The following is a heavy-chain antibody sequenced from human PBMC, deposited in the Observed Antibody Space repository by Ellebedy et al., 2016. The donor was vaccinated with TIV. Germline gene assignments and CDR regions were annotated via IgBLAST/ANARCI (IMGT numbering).Heavy chain of an antibody. Sequence: SETLSLXXAVYGGSFSGHYWSWIRQPPGKGLEWIGEINHSGSTNYNPSLKSRVTMSVDTSKNQFSLKLSSVTAADTAVYYCASQLPSSEYSSGWYDAKVHYYYMDVWGKGTTVTVSS. J-gene: IGHJ6*03. D-gene: IGHD6-19*01. V-gene: IGHV4-34*01. CDR1: GGSFSGHY. CDR2: INHSGST. CDR3: ASQLPSSEYSSGWYDAKVHYYYMDV.